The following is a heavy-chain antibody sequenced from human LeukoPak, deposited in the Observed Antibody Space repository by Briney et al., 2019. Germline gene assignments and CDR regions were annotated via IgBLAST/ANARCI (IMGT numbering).Heavy chain of an antibody. Sequence: KTSETLSLTCAVYGGSFSGYYWSWIRQPPGKGLEWIGEINYCGSTNYNRSLKGRVTIPVDTSRNQFSLKLSSVTAADTAVYYCARLRAGRGSYYYGSGSYYNHNWFDPWGQGTLVTVSS. J-gene: IGHJ5*02. CDR3: ARLRAGRGSYYYGSGSYYNHNWFDP. D-gene: IGHD3-10*01. CDR1: GGSFSGYY. CDR2: INYCGST. V-gene: IGHV4-34*01.